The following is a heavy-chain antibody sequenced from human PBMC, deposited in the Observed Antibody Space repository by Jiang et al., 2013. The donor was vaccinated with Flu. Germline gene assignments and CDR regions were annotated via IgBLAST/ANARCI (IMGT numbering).Heavy chain of an antibody. CDR1: GGTFSNYV. Sequence: QLVESGAEVKKPGSSVKVSCRASGGTFSNYVINWVRQAPGQGLEWMGGIIPIFDTAKYAHKFQGRVTITADKSTSTAYMELSSLRSEDTAVYYCARGGLAVPAAMPLYWGQGTLVTVSS. D-gene: IGHD2-2*01. CDR2: IIPIFDTA. V-gene: IGHV1-69*06. J-gene: IGHJ4*02. CDR3: ARGGLAVPAAMPLY.